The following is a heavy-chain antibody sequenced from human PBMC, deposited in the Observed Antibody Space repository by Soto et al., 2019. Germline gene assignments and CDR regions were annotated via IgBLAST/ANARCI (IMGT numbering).Heavy chain of an antibody. V-gene: IGHV3-48*04. Sequence: GGSLRLSCAASGFTFSSYSMNWVRQAPGKGLEWVSYISSSSSTIYYADSVKGRFTISRDNAKNSLYLQMNSLRAEDTAVYYCAREGSYYYDSIGYDYWGQGTLVTVSS. CDR1: GFTFSSYS. D-gene: IGHD3-22*01. CDR3: AREGSYYYDSIGYDY. J-gene: IGHJ4*02. CDR2: ISSSSSTI.